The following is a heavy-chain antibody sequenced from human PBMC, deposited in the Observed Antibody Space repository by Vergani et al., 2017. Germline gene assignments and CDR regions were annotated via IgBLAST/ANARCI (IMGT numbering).Heavy chain of an antibody. CDR2: ISNDGSKK. Sequence: QVQLAESGGGRVQPGRSLRLSCAGSGFSVSSHAIHWVRQAPGKGLEWVAVISNDGSKKYYADSVKGRFTISRDNSKNTLDLQMNSLRTQDTAVYYCAKSATVPWGSLQYNFYMDVWGKGTTVTVS. J-gene: IGHJ6*03. V-gene: IGHV3-30*18. D-gene: IGHD3-16*01. CDR3: AKSATVPWGSLQYNFYMDV. CDR1: GFSVSSHA.